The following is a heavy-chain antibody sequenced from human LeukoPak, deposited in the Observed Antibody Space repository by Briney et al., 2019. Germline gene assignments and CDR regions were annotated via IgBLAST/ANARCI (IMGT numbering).Heavy chain of an antibody. Sequence: SETLSLTCTVSGGSISSYYWSWIRQPAGTALEWIGRIYTSGTITYNPSLKSRVTMSVDTSKNQFSLKLSSVTAADTAVYYCARGPGGVYNYGSQLGYYYSYYLDVWGKGTTVTISS. CDR1: GGSISSYY. J-gene: IGHJ6*03. CDR3: ARGPGGVYNYGSQLGYYYSYYLDV. V-gene: IGHV4-4*07. D-gene: IGHD5-18*01. CDR2: IYTSGTI.